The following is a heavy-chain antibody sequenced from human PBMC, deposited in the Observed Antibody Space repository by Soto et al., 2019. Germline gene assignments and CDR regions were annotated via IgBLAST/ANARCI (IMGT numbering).Heavy chain of an antibody. J-gene: IGHJ2*01. CDR2: ISSSGSTI. Sequence: GGSLRLSCAASGFTFSSYEMNWVRQAPGKGLEWVSYISSSGSTIYYADSVKGRFTISRDNAKNSLYLQMNSLRAEDTAVYYCARVNWGFRYFDLWGRGTLVTVSS. CDR1: GFTFSSYE. CDR3: ARVNWGFRYFDL. D-gene: IGHD7-27*01. V-gene: IGHV3-48*03.